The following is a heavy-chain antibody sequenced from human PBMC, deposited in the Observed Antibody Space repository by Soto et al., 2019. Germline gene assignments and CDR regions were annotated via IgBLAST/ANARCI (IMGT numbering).Heavy chain of an antibody. J-gene: IGHJ4*02. D-gene: IGHD6-19*01. Sequence: EVQLVESGGGLVQPGRSLRLSCVASGFTFDSYAMHWGRQAPGKGLEWVSGISWNSGSIGYEDSVKGRFTISRDNAQNSLYLEMNSLRVEDTAFYYCVKDIHGHWLVSHFEYWGQGALVTVSS. CDR2: ISWNSGSI. CDR3: VKDIHGHWLVSHFEY. CDR1: GFTFDSYA. V-gene: IGHV3-9*01.